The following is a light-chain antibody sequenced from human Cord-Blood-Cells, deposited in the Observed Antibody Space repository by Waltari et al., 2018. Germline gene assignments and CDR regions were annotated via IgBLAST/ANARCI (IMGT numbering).Light chain of an antibody. CDR2: RNN. Sequence: QSVPTQPPSASGTPGQRGTIASSGSSFNLQRHHVYWSQQLPGTAPKLLICRNNQRPSGVPDRFSGSKSGTSASLAISGLRSEDEADYYCAAWDDSLNGWVFGGGTKLTVL. J-gene: IGLJ3*02. V-gene: IGLV1-47*01. CDR3: AAWDDSLNGWV. CDR1: SFNLQRHH.